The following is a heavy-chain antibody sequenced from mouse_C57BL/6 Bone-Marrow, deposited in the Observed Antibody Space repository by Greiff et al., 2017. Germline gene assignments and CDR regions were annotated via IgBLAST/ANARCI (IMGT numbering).Heavy chain of an antibody. CDR2: ISYDGSN. Sequence: EVKLEESGPGLVKPSPSLYLSCSVSGYSITSGYFWNWIRQFPRNNQEWLGYISYDGSNNYNPSLKKRISITRDTSENQFFLKLNSVTTEDTATYYCEKEGSYLDYAMDYWGQGTSVTVSS. V-gene: IGHV3-6*01. CDR1: GYSITSGYF. J-gene: IGHJ4*01. CDR3: EKEGSYLDYAMDY.